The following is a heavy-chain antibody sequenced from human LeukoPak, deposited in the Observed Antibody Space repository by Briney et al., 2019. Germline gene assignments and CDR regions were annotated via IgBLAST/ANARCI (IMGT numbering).Heavy chain of an antibody. CDR2: INPSGGRT. D-gene: IGHD3-22*01. Sequence: ASVKVSCKASGYTFTSYYMHWVRQAPRQGLEWMALINPSGGRTSYAQKFQGRVTMTRDMSTSTVYMELSSLRSEDTAVYYWARPSAGLYYSDSSDYHFFDYWGQGTLVTVSS. CDR3: ARPSAGLYYSDSSDYHFFDY. J-gene: IGHJ4*02. V-gene: IGHV1-46*01. CDR1: GYTFTSYY.